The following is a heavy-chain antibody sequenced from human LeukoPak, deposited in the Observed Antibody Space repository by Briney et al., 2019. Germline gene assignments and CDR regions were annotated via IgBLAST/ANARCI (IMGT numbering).Heavy chain of an antibody. J-gene: IGHJ4*02. D-gene: IGHD6-19*01. CDR2: IKQDGSEK. Sequence: PGGSLRLSCAASGFTFSSYWMSWVRQAPGKGLEWVANIKQDGSEKYYVDSVKGRFTISRDNAKNSLYLQMNSLRAEDTAVYYCARERVGSGWYGRGYWGQGTLVTVSS. CDR1: GFTFSSYW. CDR3: ARERVGSGWYGRGY. V-gene: IGHV3-7*01.